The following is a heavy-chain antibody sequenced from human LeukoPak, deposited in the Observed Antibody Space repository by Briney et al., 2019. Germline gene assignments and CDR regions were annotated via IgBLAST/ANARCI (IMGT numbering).Heavy chain of an antibody. CDR3: ARRSMYSSSPFDY. V-gene: IGHV4-59*08. Sequence: SETLSLTRPVSAGSISTFSWGWIRQPPGKGREWIGYIYYTGSTNYNPSLKSRVTISVDTSKNQFSLKLSSVTAADTAFYYCARRSMYSSSPFDYWGQGTLVTVSS. CDR1: AGSISTFS. J-gene: IGHJ4*02. D-gene: IGHD6-13*01. CDR2: IYYTGST.